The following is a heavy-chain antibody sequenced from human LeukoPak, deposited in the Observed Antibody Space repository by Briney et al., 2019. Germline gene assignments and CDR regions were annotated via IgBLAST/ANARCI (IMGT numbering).Heavy chain of an antibody. CDR1: GGSISSYY. CDR3: TKNDAGDYGT. D-gene: IGHD4-17*01. V-gene: IGHV4-59*08. Sequence: SETLSLTCTVSGGSISSYYWSWIRQPPGKGLEWIGYIYYSGSTNYNPSLKSRVTISVDTSKNQFSLKLSSVTAADTAVYYCTKNDAGDYGTWGQGTLIIVSS. J-gene: IGHJ5*02. CDR2: IYYSGST.